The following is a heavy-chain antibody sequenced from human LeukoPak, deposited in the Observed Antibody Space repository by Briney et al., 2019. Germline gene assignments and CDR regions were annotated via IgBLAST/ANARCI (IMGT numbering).Heavy chain of an antibody. CDR3: ARAGMAARRFWFDP. CDR2: IYTSGST. J-gene: IGHJ5*02. D-gene: IGHD6-6*01. Sequence: SETLSLTCTVSGGSISSGSYYWSWIRQSAGKGLEWIGRIYTSGSTNYNPSLKSRVTISVDTSKNQFSLKLSSVTAADTAVYYCARAGMAARRFWFDPWGQGTLVTVSS. CDR1: GGSISSGSYY. V-gene: IGHV4-61*02.